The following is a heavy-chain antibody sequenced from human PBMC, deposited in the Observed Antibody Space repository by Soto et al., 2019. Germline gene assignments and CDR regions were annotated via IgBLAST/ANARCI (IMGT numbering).Heavy chain of an antibody. J-gene: IGHJ4*02. CDR1: GVLNNSRDYR. CDR2: IYYSGGT. Sequence: SETLSLPCTVSGVLNNSRDYRWSWIRQPPGKGLEWIGYIYYSGGTYYNSSLRSRVSISVDTSKKQFSLKLKSVTAADSAVYYCARAVWLQPHPYFDHWGQGARVTDS. D-gene: IGHD5-18*01. CDR3: ARAVWLQPHPYFDH. V-gene: IGHV4-30-4*01.